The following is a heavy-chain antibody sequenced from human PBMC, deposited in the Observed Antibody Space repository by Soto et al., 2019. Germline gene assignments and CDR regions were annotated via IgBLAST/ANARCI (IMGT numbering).Heavy chain of an antibody. CDR1: GYTFTSYG. V-gene: IGHV1-18*03. CDR3: ARDLLPVSDYYYGMDV. D-gene: IGHD6-19*01. J-gene: IGHJ6*02. Sequence: ASVKVSCKASGYTFTSYGISWVRQAPGQGLEWMGWISAYNGNTNYAQKLQGRVTLATDTSTSTAYMELRSLRSDDMAVFYCARDLLPVSDYYYGMDVWGQGTTVTVSS. CDR2: ISAYNGNT.